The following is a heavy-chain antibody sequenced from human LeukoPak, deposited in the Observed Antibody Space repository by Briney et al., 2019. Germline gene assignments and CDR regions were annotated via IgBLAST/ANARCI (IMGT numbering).Heavy chain of an antibody. CDR1: GFTFSIYA. V-gene: IGHV3-23*01. CDR3: AKSVVPGGAYYFDY. CDR2: ISGSGDTT. J-gene: IGHJ4*02. D-gene: IGHD5/OR15-5a*01. Sequence: GGSLRLSCAASGFTFSIYAMSWVRQAPGKGLEWVSAISGSGDTTYYADSVKGRFTLSRDNSKNTLYLQMHSLRAEDTAVYYCAKSVVPGGAYYFDYWGQGTLVTVSS.